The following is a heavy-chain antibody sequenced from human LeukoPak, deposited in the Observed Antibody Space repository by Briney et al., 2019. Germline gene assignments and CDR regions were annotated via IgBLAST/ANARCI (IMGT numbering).Heavy chain of an antibody. D-gene: IGHD3-22*01. J-gene: IGHJ4*02. CDR2: INTHSGGT. CDR1: GYTFSDYY. CDR3: ARADSSGYWGGMDFDY. V-gene: IGHV1-2*02. Sequence: ASVKVSCKASGYTFSDYYMHWVRQAPGQGLEWMGWINTHSGGTNYAQNFQGRVTMTRDTSISTAYMELSRLRSDDTAVYYCARADSSGYWGGMDFDYWGQGTLVTVSS.